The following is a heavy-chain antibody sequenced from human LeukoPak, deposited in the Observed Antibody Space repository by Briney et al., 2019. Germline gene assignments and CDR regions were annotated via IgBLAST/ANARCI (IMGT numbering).Heavy chain of an antibody. V-gene: IGHV1-18*01. CDR1: GYTFTSYG. D-gene: IGHD1-26*01. CDR3: ARAARWELPSNWFDP. Sequence: ASVKVSCKASGYTFTSYGISWVRQAPGQGLEWMGCISAYNGNTNYAQKLQGRVTMTTDTSTSTAYMELRSLRSDDTAVYYCARAARWELPSNWFDPWGQGTLVTVSS. CDR2: ISAYNGNT. J-gene: IGHJ5*02.